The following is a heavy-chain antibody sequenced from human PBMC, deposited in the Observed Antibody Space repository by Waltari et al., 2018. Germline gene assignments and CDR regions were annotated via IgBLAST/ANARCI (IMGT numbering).Heavy chain of an antibody. CDR3: AREGGDYYDSSGYYSD. V-gene: IGHV3-48*01. J-gene: IGHJ4*02. CDR1: GFTFSPYA. D-gene: IGHD3-22*01. CDR2: ISGSSSII. Sequence: EVQLVESGGGLVQPGGSLSLSCAASGFTFSPYAVNWVRQAPGKGRGWVSYISGSSSIIFYADSVKGRCTISRDNAKNSLHLDMNKLRAEDAAVYFWAREGGDYYDSSGYYSDWGQGTLVTVSS.